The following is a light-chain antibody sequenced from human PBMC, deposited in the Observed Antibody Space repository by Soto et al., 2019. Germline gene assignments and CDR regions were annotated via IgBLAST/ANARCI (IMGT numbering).Light chain of an antibody. V-gene: IGKV1-12*01. CDR3: QQANSFPLT. Sequence: QMTQSPSSVSSSVRDQVTNTCRAGPGNSHRLAWVQQKPGKAPKPLIYAASSLQSGVPSRFSGSGSGTDFTLTISSLQPEDFATYYCQQANSFPLTFGGGTKVEIK. J-gene: IGKJ4*01. CDR2: AAS. CDR1: PGNSHR.